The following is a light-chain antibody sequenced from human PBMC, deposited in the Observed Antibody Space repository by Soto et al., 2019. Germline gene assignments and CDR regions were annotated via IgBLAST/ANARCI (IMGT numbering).Light chain of an antibody. J-gene: IGLJ3*02. V-gene: IGLV4-60*02. CDR3: ETWDSNIWV. Sequence: QPVLTQSSSASASLGSSVKLTCTLSSGHSSYIIAWHQQQPGKAPRYLMKVERSGSYNKGSGVPDRFSGSSSGADRYLTISHLQFEDEADYFCETWDSNIWVFGGGTKLTVL. CDR1: SGHSSYI. CDR2: VERSGSY.